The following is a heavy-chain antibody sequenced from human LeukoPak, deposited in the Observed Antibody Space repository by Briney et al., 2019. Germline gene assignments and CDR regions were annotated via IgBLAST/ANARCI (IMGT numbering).Heavy chain of an antibody. D-gene: IGHD1-7*01. CDR2: INRDGSST. CDR1: GFTFSSYS. V-gene: IGHV3-74*01. J-gene: IGHJ4*02. CDR3: AVWELWGWGLDY. Sequence: PGGSLRLSCAASGFTFSSYSMNWVRQAPGKGLVWVSRINRDGSSTSYADSVKGRFTISRDNSKNTLYLQMNSLRAEDTAVYYCAVWELWGWGLDYWGQGTLVTVSS.